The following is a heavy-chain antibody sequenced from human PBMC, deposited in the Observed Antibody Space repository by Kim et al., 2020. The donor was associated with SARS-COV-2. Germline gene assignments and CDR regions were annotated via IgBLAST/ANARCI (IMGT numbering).Heavy chain of an antibody. J-gene: IGHJ3*02. CDR2: FFYSGTT. D-gene: IGHD4-17*01. Sequence: SETLSLTCTVSGGFISSYYWTWIRQPPGKGLEWIGYFFYSGTTNYNPSLKSRVTISVDTSKNQFSLRLSSVTAADTAVYYCARVGGATVPLSAFDIWGQGTMVTVSS. CDR3: ARVGGATVPLSAFDI. CDR1: GGFISSYY. V-gene: IGHV4-59*08.